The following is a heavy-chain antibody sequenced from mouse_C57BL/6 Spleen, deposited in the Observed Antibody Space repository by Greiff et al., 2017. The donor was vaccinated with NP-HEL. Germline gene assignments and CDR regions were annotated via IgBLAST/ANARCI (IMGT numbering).Heavy chain of an antibody. J-gene: IGHJ3*01. V-gene: IGHV5-4*01. CDR1: GFTFSSYA. CDR2: ISDGGSYT. D-gene: IGHD2-5*01. CDR3: AREGYSKGFAY. Sequence: EVKLVESGGGLVKPGGSLKLSCAASGFTFSSYAMSWVRQTPEKRLEWVATISDGGSYTYYPDNVKGRFTISRDNAKNNLYLQMSHLKSEDTAMYYCAREGYSKGFAYWGQGTLVTVSA.